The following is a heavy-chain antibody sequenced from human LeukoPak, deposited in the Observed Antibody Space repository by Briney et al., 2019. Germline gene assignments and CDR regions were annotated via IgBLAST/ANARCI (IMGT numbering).Heavy chain of an antibody. D-gene: IGHD1-26*01. CDR1: GGXISSSSYY. CDR3: ATTRVGATRGFFDY. V-gene: IGHV4-39*01. CDR2: IYYSGST. J-gene: IGHJ4*02. Sequence: SETLSLTCTVSGGXISSSSYYWGWIRQPPGKGLEWLGSIYYSGSTYYNPSLKSRVTISVDTSKNQFSLKLSSVTAADTAVYYCATTRVGATRGFFDYWGQGTLVTVSS.